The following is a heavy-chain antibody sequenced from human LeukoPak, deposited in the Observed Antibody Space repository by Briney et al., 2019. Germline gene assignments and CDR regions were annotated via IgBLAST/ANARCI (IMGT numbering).Heavy chain of an antibody. CDR3: AKDLSSGWYPYYFDF. CDR1: GFTFSNYA. CDR2: ISGSGAAT. V-gene: IGHV3-23*01. J-gene: IGHJ4*02. Sequence: PGGSLRLSCAASGFTFSNYAMNWVRQAPGTGLEWVSAISGSGAATFNADSVKGRFTISRDNSKNTLYLQMNSLRAEDTAVYYCAKDLSSGWYPYYFDFWGRGTLVTVSS. D-gene: IGHD6-19*01.